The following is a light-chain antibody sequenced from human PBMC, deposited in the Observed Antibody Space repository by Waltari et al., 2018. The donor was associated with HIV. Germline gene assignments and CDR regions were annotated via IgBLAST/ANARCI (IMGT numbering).Light chain of an antibody. J-gene: IGLJ1*01. CDR2: EVS. CDR3: SSYSSRSTPWV. CDR1: SSAVGGYRY. Sequence: QSALTHPASFSGSPGQSITISCTGTSSAVGGYRYVSWYQQHPGKTPKLLIYEVSYRPSGVSNRFSASKSGNTASLTISGLQAEDEADYYCSSYSSRSTPWVFGTGTTVTVL. V-gene: IGLV2-14*01.